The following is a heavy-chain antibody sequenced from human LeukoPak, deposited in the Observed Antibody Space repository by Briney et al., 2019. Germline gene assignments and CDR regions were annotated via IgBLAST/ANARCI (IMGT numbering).Heavy chain of an antibody. CDR1: GFTFSSYS. CDR2: ISSSSSYI. Sequence: GGSLRLSCAASGFTFSSYSMNWVRQAPGKGLEWVSSISSSSSYIYYADSVKGRFTISRDNAKNSLYLQMNSLRAEDTAVYYCAREGGIVVVPAAIPHDAFDVWGQGTMVTVSS. D-gene: IGHD2-2*02. V-gene: IGHV3-21*01. CDR3: AREGGIVVVPAAIPHDAFDV. J-gene: IGHJ3*01.